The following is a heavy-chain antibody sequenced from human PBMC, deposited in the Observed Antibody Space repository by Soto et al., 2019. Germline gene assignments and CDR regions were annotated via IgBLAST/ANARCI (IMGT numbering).Heavy chain of an antibody. CDR1: GGYISNMQCF. CDR3: VGGSGFAYFDL. Sequence: SETLSLRRRVAGGYISNMQCFLVWIRQPPGKGLEWIGSIYYPGTTYYNQSLKSRITISVDTPKNQFSLKVNSVTAADTAVYYCVGGSGFAYFDLWGRATLVTVSA. CDR2: IYYPGTT. V-gene: IGHV4-39*01. D-gene: IGHD3-22*01. J-gene: IGHJ2*01.